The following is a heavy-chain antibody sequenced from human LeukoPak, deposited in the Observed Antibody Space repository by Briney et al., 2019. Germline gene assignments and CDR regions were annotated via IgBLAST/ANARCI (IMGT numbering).Heavy chain of an antibody. D-gene: IGHD3-16*02. V-gene: IGHV3-7*01. CDR3: ARVLGGVIVTFDY. J-gene: IGHJ4*02. CDR2: IKQDGSEK. Sequence: PGGSLRLSCAASGFTFSSYWMSWVRQAPGKGLEWVANIKQDGSEKYYVDSVKGRFTISRDNAKNSLYLLMNSLRAEDTAVYYCARVLGGVIVTFDYWGQGTLVTVSS. CDR1: GFTFSSYW.